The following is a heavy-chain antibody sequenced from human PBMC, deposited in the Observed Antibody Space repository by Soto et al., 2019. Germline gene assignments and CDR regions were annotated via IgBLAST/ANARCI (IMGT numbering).Heavy chain of an antibody. CDR1: GFTFSSYA. V-gene: IGHV3-30-3*01. Sequence: GGSLRLSCAASGFTFSSYAMHWVRQAPGKGLEWVAVISYDGSNKYYADSVKGRFTISRDNSKNTLYLQMNSLRAEDTAVYYCARVLQPYYDILTGFYGMDVWGQGTTVTVSS. CDR2: ISYDGSNK. J-gene: IGHJ6*02. D-gene: IGHD3-9*01. CDR3: ARVLQPYYDILTGFYGMDV.